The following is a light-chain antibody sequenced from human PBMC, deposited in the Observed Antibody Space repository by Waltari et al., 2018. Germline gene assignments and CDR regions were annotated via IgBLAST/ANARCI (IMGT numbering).Light chain of an antibody. V-gene: IGLV2-23*01. J-gene: IGLJ1*01. CDR3: CSYARSSTPYV. CDR2: EGR. CDR1: SSDVGSYNL. Sequence: QSALTQPASVSGSPGQSITISCTGTSSDVGSYNLVSWYQQPPGKAPKLMIYEGRKRSSGVSNRFSGSKSGNAASLTISGLQAEDEADYYCCSYARSSTPYVFGTGTKVTVL.